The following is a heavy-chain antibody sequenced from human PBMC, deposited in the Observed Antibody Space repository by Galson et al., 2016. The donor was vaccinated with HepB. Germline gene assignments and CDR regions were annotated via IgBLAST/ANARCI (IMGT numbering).Heavy chain of an antibody. CDR1: GFAFGSHW. V-gene: IGHV3-74*01. J-gene: IGHJ5*02. Sequence: SLRPSCAASGFAFGSHWMHWVRQVPGKGLVWVSRINSDGTISNYADSVKGRFTISRDNAKNTLYLQMNSLRVEDTAVYYCGRDHSVVLTTAYNWFDPWGQGTLVTVSS. CDR3: GRDHSVVLTTAYNWFDP. D-gene: IGHD4-23*01. CDR2: INSDGTIS.